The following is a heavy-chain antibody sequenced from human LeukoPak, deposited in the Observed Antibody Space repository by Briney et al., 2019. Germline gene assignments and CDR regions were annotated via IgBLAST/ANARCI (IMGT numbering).Heavy chain of an antibody. J-gene: IGHJ4*02. D-gene: IGHD3-22*01. V-gene: IGHV4-39*01. CDR1: GGSIGSSRYY. CDR3: ARQANYDSSGYPFDY. CDR2: IYYSGST. Sequence: SETLSLTCTVSGGSIGSSRYYWGWIRQPPGKGLEWIGSIYYSGSTYYNPSLKSRVTISVDTSKNQFSLKLSSVTAADTAVYYCARQANYDSSGYPFDYWGQGTLVTVSS.